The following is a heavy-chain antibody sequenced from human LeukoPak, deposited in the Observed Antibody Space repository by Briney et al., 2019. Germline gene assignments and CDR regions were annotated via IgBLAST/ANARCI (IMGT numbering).Heavy chain of an antibody. CDR1: GFTFSSYA. V-gene: IGHV3-23*01. J-gene: IGHJ5*02. D-gene: IGHD2-15*01. CDR3: AKDGFRGDCIGGSCYPFDP. Sequence: GGPLRLSCAASGFTFSSYAMSRVRQAPGKGLEWVSTISDSGGNTYYADSVKGRFTISRDNSKNTLYLQMNSLRAEDTALYYCAKDGFRGDCIGGSCYPFDPWGQGTLVTVSS. CDR2: ISDSGGNT.